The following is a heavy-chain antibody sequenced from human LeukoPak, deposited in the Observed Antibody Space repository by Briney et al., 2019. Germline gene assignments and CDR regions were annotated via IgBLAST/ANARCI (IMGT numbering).Heavy chain of an antibody. J-gene: IGHJ4*02. CDR1: GFTLSSYA. D-gene: IGHD3-9*01. Sequence: GGSLRLSCAASGFTLSSYAMHWVRQAPGKGLEWVAVISYDGSNKYYADSVKGRFTISRDNSKNTLYLQMNSLRAEDTAVYYCARGVVRYFDWLLSWFDYWGQGTLVTVSS. CDR2: ISYDGSNK. CDR3: ARGVVRYFDWLLSWFDY. V-gene: IGHV3-30*04.